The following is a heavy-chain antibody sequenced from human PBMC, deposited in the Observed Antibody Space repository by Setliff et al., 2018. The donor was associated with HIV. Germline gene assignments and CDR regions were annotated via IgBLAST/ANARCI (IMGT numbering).Heavy chain of an antibody. D-gene: IGHD2-2*01. Sequence: PGGSLRLSCVASGFTFSSYEMNWVRQAPGKGLEWVSYISSSGSTIYFADYVKGRFTISRDNAKNSLHLQMNSLRAEDTAVYYCASLGYCTTTSCYDEPFNYYYMDVWGKGTAVTVS. CDR2: ISSSGSTI. V-gene: IGHV3-48*03. J-gene: IGHJ6*03. CDR1: GFTFSSYE. CDR3: ASLGYCTTTSCYDEPFNYYYMDV.